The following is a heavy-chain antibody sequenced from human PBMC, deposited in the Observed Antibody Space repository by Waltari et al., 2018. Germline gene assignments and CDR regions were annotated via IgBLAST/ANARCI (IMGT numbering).Heavy chain of an antibody. J-gene: IGHJ4*02. Sequence: QVQLQQWGAGLLKPSETLSLTCAVYGGSFSGYYWSWIRQPPGKGLEWIGEINHSGSTNDNPSRKSRVTISVDTSKNQFSLKLSSVTAADTAVYYCARESYGGNVPVDYWGQGTLVTVSS. CDR3: ARESYGGNVPVDY. D-gene: IGHD2-15*01. CDR2: INHSGST. CDR1: GGSFSGYY. V-gene: IGHV4-34*01.